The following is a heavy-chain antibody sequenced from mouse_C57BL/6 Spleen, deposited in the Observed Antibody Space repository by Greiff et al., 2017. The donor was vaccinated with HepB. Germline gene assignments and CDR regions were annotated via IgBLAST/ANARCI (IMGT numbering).Heavy chain of an antibody. CDR3: ARPYYSNYGAYYFDY. V-gene: IGHV5-9*01. CDR2: ISGGGGNT. J-gene: IGHJ2*01. Sequence: DVMLVESGGGLVKPGGSLKLSCAASGFTFSSYTMSWVRQTPEKRLEWVATISGGGGNTYYPDSVKGRFTISRDNAKNTLYLQMSRLRSEDTALYYCARPYYSNYGAYYFDYWGQGTTLTVSS. CDR1: GFTFSSYT. D-gene: IGHD2-5*01.